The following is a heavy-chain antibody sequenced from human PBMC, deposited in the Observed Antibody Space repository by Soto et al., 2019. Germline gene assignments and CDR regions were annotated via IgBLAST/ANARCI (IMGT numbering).Heavy chain of an antibody. J-gene: IGHJ6*03. CDR1: GFTFSSYG. Sequence: GGSLRLSCAASGFTFSSYGMHWVRQAPGKGLEWVAVISYDGSNKYYADSVKGRFTISRDNSKNTLYLQMNSLRAEDTAVYYCAKGVSALRFLEWISDPNYYYYMDVWGKGTTVTVSS. CDR3: AKGVSALRFLEWISDPNYYYYMDV. CDR2: ISYDGSNK. V-gene: IGHV3-30*18. D-gene: IGHD3-3*01.